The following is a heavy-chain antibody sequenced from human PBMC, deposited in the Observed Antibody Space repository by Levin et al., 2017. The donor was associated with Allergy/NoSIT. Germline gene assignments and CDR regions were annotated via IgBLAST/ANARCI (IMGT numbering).Heavy chain of an antibody. J-gene: IGHJ4*02. CDR1: GFTFSSYA. V-gene: IGHV3-30-3*01. D-gene: IGHD3-10*01. CDR3: ARDMGPTIWFGEFDRGVFLD. CDR2: ISYDGSNK. Sequence: AGGSLRLSCAASGFTFSSYAMHWVRQAPGKGLEWVAVISYDGSNKYYADSVKGRFTISRDNSKNTLYLQMNSLRAEDTAVYYCARDMGPTIWFGEFDRGVFLDWGQGTLVTVSS.